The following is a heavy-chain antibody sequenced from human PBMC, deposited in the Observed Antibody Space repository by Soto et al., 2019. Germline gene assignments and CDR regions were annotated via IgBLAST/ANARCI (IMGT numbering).Heavy chain of an antibody. V-gene: IGHV1-46*01. Sequence: VASVKVSCKASGYTFTSYYMHWVRQAPGQGLEWMGIINPSGGSTSYAQKFQGRVTMTRDTSTSTVYMELSSLRSEDTAVYYCARDIYYDILTGLGGGHDAFDIWGQGTMVTVSS. CDR3: ARDIYYDILTGLGGGHDAFDI. D-gene: IGHD3-9*01. CDR2: INPSGGST. J-gene: IGHJ3*02. CDR1: GYTFTSYY.